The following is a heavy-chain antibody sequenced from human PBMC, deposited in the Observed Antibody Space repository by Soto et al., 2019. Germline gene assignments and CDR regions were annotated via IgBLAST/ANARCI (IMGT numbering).Heavy chain of an antibody. CDR2: ISYGGGTT. CDR1: EFNFSDHA. CDR3: AKNPGYYYDSTGYRFGY. V-gene: IGHV3-23*01. Sequence: GGSLRLSCAASEFNFSDHAMSWVRQAPGKGLEWVSAISYGGGTTYYADSVKGRFTISRDNSKNTLYLQMNSLRAEDTAVYYCAKNPGYYYDSTGYRFGYWGQGTLVTVSS. D-gene: IGHD3-22*01. J-gene: IGHJ4*02.